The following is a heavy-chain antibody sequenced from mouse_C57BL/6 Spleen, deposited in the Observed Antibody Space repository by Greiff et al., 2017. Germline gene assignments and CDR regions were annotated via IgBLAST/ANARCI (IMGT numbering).Heavy chain of an antibody. CDR1: GYTFTSYW. D-gene: IGHD1-1*01. Sequence: VQLQQPGAELVMPGASVKLSCKASGYTFTSYWMHWVKQRPGQGLEWIGEIDPSDSYTNYNQKFKGKSTLTVDKSSSTAYMQLSSLTSEDSAVYYCARAGDYCYSSSYPFAYWGQGTLVTVSA. J-gene: IGHJ3*01. CDR2: IDPSDSYT. CDR3: ARAGDYCYSSSYPFAY. V-gene: IGHV1-69*01.